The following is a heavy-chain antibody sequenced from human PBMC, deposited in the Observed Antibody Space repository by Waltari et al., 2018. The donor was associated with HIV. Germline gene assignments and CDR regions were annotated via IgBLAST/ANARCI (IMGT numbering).Heavy chain of an antibody. Sequence: EVQLVESGGGLVQPGGSLRLSCAVSGFNVSTNYMNWVRQAPGKGLEWVSIIFSGGKTYYADSVKGRFIISRDNSKNSLYLQMNSLRAEDTAVYYCAREDRITGTDFMGGMDVWGQGTTVTVSS. V-gene: IGHV3-66*01. CDR2: IFSGGKT. J-gene: IGHJ6*02. CDR3: AREDRITGTDFMGGMDV. D-gene: IGHD1-20*01. CDR1: GFNVSTNY.